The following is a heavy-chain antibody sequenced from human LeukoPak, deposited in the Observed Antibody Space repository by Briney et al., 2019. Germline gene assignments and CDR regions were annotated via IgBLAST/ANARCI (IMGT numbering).Heavy chain of an antibody. CDR3: AKDPYRASSGLVDY. J-gene: IGHJ4*02. V-gene: IGHV3-23*01. CDR2: ISGSGGTT. D-gene: IGHD5-12*01. Sequence: QPGGSLRLSCATSGCTFSNYAVSWVRQAPGKGLEWVSSISGSGGTTYYADSVKGRFTISRDNSKNTLCLQMNSLRAEDTAVYYCAKDPYRASSGLVDYWGQGTLVTVSS. CDR1: GCTFSNYA.